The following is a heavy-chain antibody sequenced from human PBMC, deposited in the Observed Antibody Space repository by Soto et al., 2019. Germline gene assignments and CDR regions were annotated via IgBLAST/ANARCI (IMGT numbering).Heavy chain of an antibody. CDR3: ASGGGRILMVYAGDYDGMDV. J-gene: IGHJ6*02. D-gene: IGHD2-8*01. CDR1: GGTFSSYA. CDR2: IIPIFGTA. Sequence: QVQLVQSGAEVKKPGSSVKVSCKASGGTFSSYAISWVRQAPGQGLEWMGGIIPIFGTANYAQKFQGRVTSSADESTSTVYMELSSLRSEDTAVYYWASGGGRILMVYAGDYDGMDVWGQGTTVTVSS. V-gene: IGHV1-69*01.